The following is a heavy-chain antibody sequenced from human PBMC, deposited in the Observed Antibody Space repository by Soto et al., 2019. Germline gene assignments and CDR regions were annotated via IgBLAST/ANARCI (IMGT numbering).Heavy chain of an antibody. CDR3: ARDLIVATSSANYYYGMDV. D-gene: IGHD5-12*01. Sequence: GGSLRLSCAVSGFTLSSHAMHWVRQAPGKGLEWVALILSDGSTYYADSVKGRFTISRDNSKNTLYLQMNSLRAEDTAVYYCARDLIVATSSANYYYGMDVWGQGTTVTVSS. CDR2: ILSDGST. V-gene: IGHV3-30*14. J-gene: IGHJ6*02. CDR1: GFTLSSHA.